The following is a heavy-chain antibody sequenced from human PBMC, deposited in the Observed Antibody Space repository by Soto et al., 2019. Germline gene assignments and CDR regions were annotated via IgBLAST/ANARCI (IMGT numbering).Heavy chain of an antibody. CDR1: GFTFSSYS. CDR3: ARGATGMTTVTTVDYYYYYGMDV. J-gene: IGHJ6*02. D-gene: IGHD4-17*01. CDR2: ISSSSSYI. Sequence: EVQLVESGGGLVKPGGSLRLSCAASGFTFSSYSMNWVRQAPGKGLEWVSSISSSSSYIYYADSVKGRFTISRDNAKNSLYLQMNSLRAEDTAVYYCARGATGMTTVTTVDYYYYYGMDVWGQGPTVTVSS. V-gene: IGHV3-21*01.